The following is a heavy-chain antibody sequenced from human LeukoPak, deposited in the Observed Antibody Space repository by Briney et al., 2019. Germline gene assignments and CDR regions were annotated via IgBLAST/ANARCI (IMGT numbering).Heavy chain of an antibody. CDR3: ASLDTAKQPLANH. V-gene: IGHV3-23*01. CDR1: GFTFSSYA. Sequence: GGSLRLSCAASGFTFSSYAMSWVRQAPGKGLEWVSAISGSGGSTYYADSVKGRFTISRDNSKNTLYLQMNTLRVEDTAMYYCASLDTAKQPLANHWGQGTLVTVSS. J-gene: IGHJ5*02. CDR2: ISGSGGST. D-gene: IGHD5-18*01.